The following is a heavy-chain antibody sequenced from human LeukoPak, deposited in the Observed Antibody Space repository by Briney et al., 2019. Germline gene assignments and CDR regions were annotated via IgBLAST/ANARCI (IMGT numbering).Heavy chain of an antibody. CDR2: INAGNGNT. J-gene: IGHJ3*02. CDR1: GYTFTSYA. Sequence: ASVKVSCKASGYTFTSYAMHWVRQAPGQRLEWMGWINAGNGNTKYSQKFQGRVTITTDESTSTAYMELSSLRSEDTAVYYCARHDDLTDAFDIWGQGTMVTVSS. D-gene: IGHD3-3*01. V-gene: IGHV1-3*01. CDR3: ARHDDLTDAFDI.